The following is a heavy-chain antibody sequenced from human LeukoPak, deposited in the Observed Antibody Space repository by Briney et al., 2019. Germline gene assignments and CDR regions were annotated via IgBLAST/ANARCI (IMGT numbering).Heavy chain of an antibody. Sequence: PGGSLRLSCAASGFTFISYWMHWVRQDPGKGLVWVSRINADGSSTSYAASVKGRFTISRDNAKNTLYLQMNSLRAEDTAVYCCARAATDAFDIWGQGTMVTVSS. D-gene: IGHD2-15*01. J-gene: IGHJ3*02. CDR2: INADGSST. V-gene: IGHV3-74*01. CDR3: ARAATDAFDI. CDR1: GFTFISYW.